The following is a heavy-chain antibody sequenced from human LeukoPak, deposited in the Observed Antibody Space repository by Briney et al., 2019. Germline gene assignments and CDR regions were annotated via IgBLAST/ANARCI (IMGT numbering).Heavy chain of an antibody. CDR3: ARLTRLSTSPDRYYLDY. Sequence: SETMSLTCTVSGASITSYYWSWIRQPPGKGLEWIGYIYSSGAIHYNPSLKSRVNISIGTSKNQFSPKLSSVTAADSAVYYCARLTRLSTSPDRYYLDYWGQGTLVTVSS. J-gene: IGHJ4*02. CDR2: IYSSGAI. V-gene: IGHV4-4*09. D-gene: IGHD6-6*01. CDR1: GASITSYY.